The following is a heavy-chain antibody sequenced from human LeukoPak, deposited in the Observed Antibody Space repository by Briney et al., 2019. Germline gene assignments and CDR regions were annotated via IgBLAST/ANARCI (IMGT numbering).Heavy chain of an antibody. CDR2: IHSSGST. Sequence: SETLSLTCTFSGGSISSYYWSWIRQPAGKGLEWIGRIHSSGSTNYNPSLKSRVTMSVDTSRNQFSLQLNSVTPEDTAVYYCAREVVRGVIIYRWFDPWGQGTLVTVSS. D-gene: IGHD3-10*01. CDR3: AREVVRGVIIYRWFDP. CDR1: GGSISSYY. J-gene: IGHJ5*02. V-gene: IGHV4-4*07.